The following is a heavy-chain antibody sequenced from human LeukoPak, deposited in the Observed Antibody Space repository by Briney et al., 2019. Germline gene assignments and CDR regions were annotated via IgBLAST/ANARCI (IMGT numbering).Heavy chain of an antibody. CDR3: ARGTLRTTPDY. CDR1: GFTCSNYE. V-gene: IGHV3-48*03. Sequence: GGSLRLSCAASGFTCSNYEMDWVRQAPGKGLEWISYISSSGFTIYYADSVKGRFTIARDNARNSLYLQMNSLRADDTAVYYCARGTLRTTPDYWGQGTLVTVSS. D-gene: IGHD1-1*01. CDR2: ISSSGFTI. J-gene: IGHJ4*02.